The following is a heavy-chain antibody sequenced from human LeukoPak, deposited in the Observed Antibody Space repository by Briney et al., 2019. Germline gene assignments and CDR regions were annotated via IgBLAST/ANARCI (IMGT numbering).Heavy chain of an antibody. V-gene: IGHV4-4*07. CDR2: IYTSGST. CDR3: ARERSFEIAAAGWFDP. D-gene: IGHD6-13*01. CDR1: GGSISSYY. Sequence: SETLSLTCTVSGGSISSYYWSWIRQPAGKGLEWIGRIYTSGSTNYNPSLKSRVTISVDTSKNQFSLKLSSVTAADTAVYYCARERSFEIAAAGWFDPWGQGTLVTVSS. J-gene: IGHJ5*02.